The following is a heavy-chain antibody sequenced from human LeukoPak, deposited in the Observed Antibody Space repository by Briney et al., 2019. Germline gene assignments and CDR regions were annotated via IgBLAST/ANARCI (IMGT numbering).Heavy chain of an antibody. CDR1: GGSFSGYY. D-gene: IGHD2/OR15-2a*01. Sequence: PSETLSLTCAVYGGSFSGYYWSWIRQPPGKGLEWIGEINHSGSTNYNPSLKSRVTTSIDKSKNQFSLMLSSVTAADTAIYYCARGDFYRLDSWGQGALVTVSS. CDR3: ARGDFYRLDS. CDR2: INHSGST. V-gene: IGHV4-34*01. J-gene: IGHJ4*02.